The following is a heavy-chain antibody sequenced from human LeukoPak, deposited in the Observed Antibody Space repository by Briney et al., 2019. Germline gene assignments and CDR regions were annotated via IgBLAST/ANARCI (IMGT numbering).Heavy chain of an antibody. CDR3: ARNSGSSGYTLNYYYYGMDV. J-gene: IGHJ6*02. CDR1: GFTFSSYS. Sequence: GGSLRLSCAASGFTFSSYSMNWVRQAPGKGLEWVSSISSSSSYIYYADSVKGRFTISRDNAKNSLYLQMNSLRAEDTAVYYCARNSGSSGYTLNYYYYGMDVWGQGTTVTVSS. CDR2: ISSSSSYI. V-gene: IGHV3-21*01. D-gene: IGHD3-22*01.